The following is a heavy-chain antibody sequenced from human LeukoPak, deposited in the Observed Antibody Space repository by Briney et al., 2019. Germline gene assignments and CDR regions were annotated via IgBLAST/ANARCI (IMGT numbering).Heavy chain of an antibody. Sequence: ASVKVSCKASGYTFTGYYMHWVRQAPGQGLEWMGWINPNSGGTNYAQKFQGRVTMTRDTSISTAYMELSRLRSDDTAVYYCARGPGLRSAYDSGALDYWGQGTLVTVSS. CDR2: INPNSGGT. CDR3: ARGPGLRSAYDSGALDY. CDR1: GYTFTGYY. D-gene: IGHD5-12*01. V-gene: IGHV1-2*02. J-gene: IGHJ4*02.